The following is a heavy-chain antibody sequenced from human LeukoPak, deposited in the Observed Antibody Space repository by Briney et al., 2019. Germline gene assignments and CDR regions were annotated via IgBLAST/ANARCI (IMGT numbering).Heavy chain of an antibody. D-gene: IGHD6-13*01. J-gene: IGHJ4*02. CDR3: ARDRSSWSEGFDY. CDR2: ISSIISTI. CDR1: GFTFSRYE. Sequence: GGSLRLSCAASGFTFSRYEMNWVRQAPGKGLEGVSYISSIISTIYYADSVKGRFTISRDNAKNSLYLQMNSLRAEDTAVYYCARDRSSWSEGFDYWGQGTLVTVSS. V-gene: IGHV3-48*03.